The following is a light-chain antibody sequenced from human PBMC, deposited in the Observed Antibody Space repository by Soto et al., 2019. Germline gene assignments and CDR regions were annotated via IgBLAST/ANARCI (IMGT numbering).Light chain of an antibody. CDR3: QKYNSARIT. CDR2: GAS. Sequence: DIQMTQSPSSLSASVGDRVTITCRASQGISNYLAWYQQKPGKVPKLLIYGASTLQSGVPSRFSGSGSGTDFTLTISSLQPEDVATYYCQKYNSARITFGQGTRLEIK. V-gene: IGKV1-27*01. J-gene: IGKJ5*01. CDR1: QGISNY.